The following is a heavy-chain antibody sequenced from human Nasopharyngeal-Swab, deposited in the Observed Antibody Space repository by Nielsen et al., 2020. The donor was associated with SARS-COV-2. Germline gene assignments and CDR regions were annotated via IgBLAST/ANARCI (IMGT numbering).Heavy chain of an antibody. V-gene: IGHV4-39*07. CDR1: GGSISSSRYY. Sequence: SETLSLTCTVSGGSISSSRYYWGWLRQSPGKGLEWIGSLDNIGITYYNPSLKSRVTLSVDPSQNLFSLKLSSVTAADTAVYYCAKSIAPRLNFYFDSWGQGTLVTATS. CDR2: LDNIGIT. CDR3: AKSIAPRLNFYFDS. D-gene: IGHD6-6*01. J-gene: IGHJ4*02.